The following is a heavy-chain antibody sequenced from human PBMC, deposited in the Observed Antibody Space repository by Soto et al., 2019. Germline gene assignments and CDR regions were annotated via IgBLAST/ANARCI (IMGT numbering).Heavy chain of an antibody. CDR1: GFTFRNYP. D-gene: IGHD2-2*01. Sequence: EVQLLESGGGLVQPGGSLRLSCAASGFTFRNYPMTWFRQAPGKGLDWVSTISGSGVDTYYPNSVEGRVTISRDNSKNTLYLQINSLRAEDTAVYYCAKGGLLPRANRWFWGQGTLVTVSS. V-gene: IGHV3-23*01. CDR3: AKGGLLPRANRWF. J-gene: IGHJ4*02. CDR2: ISGSGVDT.